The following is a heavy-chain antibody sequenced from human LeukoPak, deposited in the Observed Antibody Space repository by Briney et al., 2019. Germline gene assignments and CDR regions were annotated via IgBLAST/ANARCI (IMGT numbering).Heavy chain of an antibody. D-gene: IGHD6-19*01. V-gene: IGHV1-18*01. CDR1: GYTFTNYG. CDR3: ARAPEWLIFDY. CDR2: ISTYSGNT. J-gene: IGHJ4*02. Sequence: ASVKVSCKASGYTFTNYGICWVRQAPGQGLEWMGWISTYSGNTNYAQKLQGRVAVTTDTSTSTAYMELRSLRSDDTAVYYCARAPEWLIFDYWGQGTLVTVSS.